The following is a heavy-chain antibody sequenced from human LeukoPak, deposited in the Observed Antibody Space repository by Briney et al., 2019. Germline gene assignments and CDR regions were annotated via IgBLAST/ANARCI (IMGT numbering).Heavy chain of an antibody. V-gene: IGHV6-1*01. CDR2: TYYRSKWYN. J-gene: IGHJ5*02. Sequence: SQTLSLTCAISGDSVSRDTATWNWIRQSPSRGLEWLGRTYYRSKWYNDYAESVKSRITINPDTSKNQFSLRLNSVTPEDTAVYYCTGVLGAVAFDWFDPWGQGTLVTVSS. CDR1: GDSVSRDTAT. D-gene: IGHD6-19*01. CDR3: TGVLGAVAFDWFDP.